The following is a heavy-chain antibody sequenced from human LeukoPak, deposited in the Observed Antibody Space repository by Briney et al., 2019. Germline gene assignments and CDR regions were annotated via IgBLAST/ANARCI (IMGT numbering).Heavy chain of an antibody. J-gene: IGHJ4*02. CDR2: INPDGSTI. D-gene: IGHD1-7*01. Sequence: PGGSLRLSCAASGFTFSNYWVHWVRQAPGKGLVWVSRINPDGSTINYADSVKGRFTISRDNAKNPLYLQMNSLRAEDKAVYYCATAGNYRFDYWGQGTLVPV. CDR1: GFTFSNYW. V-gene: IGHV3-74*01. CDR3: ATAGNYRFDY.